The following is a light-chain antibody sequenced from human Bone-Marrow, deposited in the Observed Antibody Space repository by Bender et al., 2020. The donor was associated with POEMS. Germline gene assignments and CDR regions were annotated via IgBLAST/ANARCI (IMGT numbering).Light chain of an antibody. CDR3: NSYTTSSSWV. Sequence: QSVLTQPPSVSGAPGQRVTISCTGSSSNTGSGYDINWYQHLPGTAPKLLIYDVSSRASGTSGRFSGSKSGNTASLTISGLQAEDEGDYHCNSYTTSSSWVFGGGTKVTVL. CDR1: SSNTGSGYD. CDR2: DVS. J-gene: IGLJ3*02. V-gene: IGLV1-40*01.